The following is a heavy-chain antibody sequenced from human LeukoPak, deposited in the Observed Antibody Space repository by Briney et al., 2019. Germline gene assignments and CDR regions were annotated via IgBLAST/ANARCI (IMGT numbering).Heavy chain of an antibody. D-gene: IGHD3-22*01. J-gene: IGHJ5*02. CDR3: ARGDFYYDSSDP. CDR2: INAGNGNT. CDR1: GYTFTSYA. V-gene: IGHV1-3*01. Sequence: VSVNVSCTASGYTFTSYAMHWVRQAPGQRLEWMGWINAGNGNTKYSQKFQGRVTITGDTSANAVYMELSSLRSEDTAVYYCARGDFYYDSSDPWGQGTLVTVSS.